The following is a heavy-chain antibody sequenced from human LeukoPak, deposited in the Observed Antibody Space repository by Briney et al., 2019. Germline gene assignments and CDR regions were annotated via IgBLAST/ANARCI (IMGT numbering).Heavy chain of an antibody. D-gene: IGHD2-2*02. CDR2: IYPGDSDT. Sequence: GESLKISCKGSGYSFTSYWIGWARQMPGKGLEWMGIIYPGDSDTRYSPSFQGQVTISADKSISTAFLQWNSLKASDTAMYYCARASLGYCSTTSCYRWFDPWGQGTLVTVSS. CDR3: ARASLGYCSTTSCYRWFDP. CDR1: GYSFTSYW. V-gene: IGHV5-51*01. J-gene: IGHJ5*02.